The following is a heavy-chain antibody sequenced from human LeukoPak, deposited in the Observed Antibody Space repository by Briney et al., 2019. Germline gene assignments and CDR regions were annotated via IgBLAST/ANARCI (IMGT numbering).Heavy chain of an antibody. V-gene: IGHV1-8*01. Sequence: GASVKVSCKASGYTFRNFDINWVRQAPGQGLEWMGWINPKSGTRGHAQKFQGRITMTRNTSISTAYMELNSLRSEDTAVYYCAKDLRAAAGRYYFDYWGQGTLVTVSS. J-gene: IGHJ4*02. D-gene: IGHD6-13*01. CDR3: AKDLRAAAGRYYFDY. CDR1: GYTFRNFD. CDR2: INPKSGTR.